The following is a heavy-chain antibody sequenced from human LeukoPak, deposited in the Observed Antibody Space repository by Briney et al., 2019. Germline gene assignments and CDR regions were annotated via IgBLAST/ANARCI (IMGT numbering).Heavy chain of an antibody. CDR2: IYYSGST. D-gene: IGHD3-10*01. J-gene: IGHJ3*02. CDR3: ARDRGSLWFGESSGAFDI. CDR1: GGSISSYY. V-gene: IGHV4-59*01. Sequence: SETLSLTCTVSGGSISSYYWSWIRQPPGKGLEWIGYIYYSGSTNYNPSLKSRVTISVDTSKNQFSLKLSSVTAADTAVYYCARDRGSLWFGESSGAFDIWGQGTMVTVSS.